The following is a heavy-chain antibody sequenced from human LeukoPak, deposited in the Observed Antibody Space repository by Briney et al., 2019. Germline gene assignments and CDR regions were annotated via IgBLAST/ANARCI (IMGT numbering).Heavy chain of an antibody. Sequence: PGGSLRLSCAASGFTFSNHGMNWVRQAPGKGLEWVANIKQDGSEKYYVDSVKGRFTISRDNAKNSLYLQMNSLIADDTAVYYCARDPLDSSGWYMNWGQGNLVTVSS. CDR1: GFTFSNHG. CDR2: IKQDGSEK. D-gene: IGHD6-19*01. CDR3: ARDPLDSSGWYMN. J-gene: IGHJ4*02. V-gene: IGHV3-7*01.